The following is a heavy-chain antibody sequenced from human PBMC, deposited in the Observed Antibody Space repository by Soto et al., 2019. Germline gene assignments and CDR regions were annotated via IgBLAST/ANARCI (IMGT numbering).Heavy chain of an antibody. Sequence: HPGGSLRLSCAASGFTFSSYGMHWVRQAPGKGLEWVAVISYDGSNKYYADSVKGRFTISRDNSKNTLYLQMNSLRAEDTAVYYCAKDRYSSPFMRYYYYGMDVWGQGTTVTVSS. V-gene: IGHV3-30*18. CDR2: ISYDGSNK. J-gene: IGHJ6*02. CDR3: AKDRYSSPFMRYYYYGMDV. CDR1: GFTFSSYG. D-gene: IGHD6-6*01.